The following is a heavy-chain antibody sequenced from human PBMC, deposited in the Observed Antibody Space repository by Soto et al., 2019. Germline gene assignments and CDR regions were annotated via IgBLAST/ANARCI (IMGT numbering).Heavy chain of an antibody. CDR3: ASIPTTVTAWWYFDL. V-gene: IGHV3-11*01. D-gene: IGHD4-4*01. Sequence: GGSLRLSCAASGFTFSDYYMSWIRQAPGKGLEWVSYISSSGSTIYYADSVKGRFTISRDNAKNSLYLQMNSLRAEDTAVYYCASIPTTVTAWWYFDLWGRGTLVTVSS. CDR1: GFTFSDYY. J-gene: IGHJ2*01. CDR2: ISSSGSTI.